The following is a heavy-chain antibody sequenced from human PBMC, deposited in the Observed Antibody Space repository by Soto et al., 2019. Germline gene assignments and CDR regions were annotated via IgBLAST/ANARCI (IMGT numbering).Heavy chain of an antibody. CDR2: IRASGVTT. J-gene: IGHJ4*02. CDR1: GFTFRSYD. Sequence: EVQLLEAGGGLVQPGGSLRLSCAASGFTFRSYDMTWVRQAPGKGLEWVSTIRASGVTTYYADSVKGRFTISRDNSKNSLYLQMNSLRAEDTAVYYCARGEFDYWGQGTLVTVSS. CDR3: ARGEFDY. V-gene: IGHV3-23*01.